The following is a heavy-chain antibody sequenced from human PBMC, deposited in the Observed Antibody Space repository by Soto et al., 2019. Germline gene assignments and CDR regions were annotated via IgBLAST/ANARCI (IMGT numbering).Heavy chain of an antibody. J-gene: IGHJ4*02. Sequence: QVQLVESGGGVVQPGRSLRLSCVASGFSFTTYGLHWVRQAPGKGLEWVAVIWFDGSKQYYADSVKGRFTISRAKSKNIVYVEMNSRRVEDTAVAYCVREHCGGDCDSYPYVDYWGQGTLVPVSS. CDR2: IWFDGSKQ. CDR3: VREHCGGDCDSYPYVDY. V-gene: IGHV3-33*01. D-gene: IGHD2-21*02. CDR1: GFSFTTYG.